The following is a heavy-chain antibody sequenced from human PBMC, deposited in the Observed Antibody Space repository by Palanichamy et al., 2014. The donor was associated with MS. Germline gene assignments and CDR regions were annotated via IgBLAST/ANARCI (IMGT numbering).Heavy chain of an antibody. Sequence: QLQLQESGPGLVKPSETLPLTCTVSGGSISTTSYYWGWIRQAPGKGLEWIGSLSYSGNTYYNPSLKSRVTISLDTSKNHFSLKVSSVTAADTAVYYCARHVVNTWYAALHYWGQGALVTVSS. V-gene: IGHV4-39*01. J-gene: IGHJ4*02. D-gene: IGHD6-13*01. CDR2: LSYSGNT. CDR3: ARHVVNTWYAALHY. CDR1: GGSISTTSYY.